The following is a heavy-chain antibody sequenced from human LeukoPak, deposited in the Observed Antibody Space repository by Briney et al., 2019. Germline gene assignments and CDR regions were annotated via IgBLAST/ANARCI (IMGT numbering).Heavy chain of an antibody. CDR2: IYYSGST. D-gene: IGHD3-10*01. Sequence: TSETLSLACTVSGGSISSSSYYWGWIRQPPGKGLEWIGSIYYSGSTYYNPSLKSRVTISVDTSKNQFSLKLSSVTAADTAVYYCARVLGSGSYYYYYYYYGMDVWGQGTTVTVSS. J-gene: IGHJ6*02. V-gene: IGHV4-39*07. CDR1: GGSISSSSYY. CDR3: ARVLGSGSYYYYYYYYGMDV.